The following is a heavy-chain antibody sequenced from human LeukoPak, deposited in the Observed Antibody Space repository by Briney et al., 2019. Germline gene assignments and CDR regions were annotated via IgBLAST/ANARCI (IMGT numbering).Heavy chain of an antibody. CDR3: AKDRVSTPTGGFDY. D-gene: IGHD5/OR15-5a*01. J-gene: IGHJ4*02. CDR2: ISSIDDST. V-gene: IGHV3-23*01. CDR1: GFTVSNYA. Sequence: GGSLRLSCAASGFTVSNYAMSWVRQAPGKGLEWASSISSIDDSTYYADSVKGRFTISRDNSKNTLYLQMNSLRAEDTAVYYCAKDRVSTPTGGFDYWGQGTLVTVSS.